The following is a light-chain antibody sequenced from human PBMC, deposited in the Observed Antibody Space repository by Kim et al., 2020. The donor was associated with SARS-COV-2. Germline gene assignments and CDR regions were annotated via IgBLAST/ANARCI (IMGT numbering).Light chain of an antibody. CDR3: NSRDSSGNRP. Sequence: SSELTQDPAVSVALGQTVRITCQGDSLRSYYASWYQQKPGQAPVLVIYGKNNRPSGIPDRFSGSSSGNTASLTITGAQAEDEADYYCNSRDSSGNRPFGGGTNLTVL. J-gene: IGLJ2*01. V-gene: IGLV3-19*01. CDR1: SLRSYY. CDR2: GKN.